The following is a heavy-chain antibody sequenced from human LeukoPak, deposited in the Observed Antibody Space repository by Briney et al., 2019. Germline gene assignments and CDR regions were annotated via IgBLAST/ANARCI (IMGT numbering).Heavy chain of an antibody. V-gene: IGHV3-30*02. CDR1: GFIFSSYA. CDR2: IRYDGSNK. D-gene: IGHD6-13*01. CDR3: AKDRSSSNWYYFDY. J-gene: IGHJ4*02. Sequence: PGGSLRLSCAASGFIFSSYAMHWVRQAPGKGLEWVAFIRYDGSNKYYADSEKGRFTISRDNSKNALYLQMNSLRPEDTAVYYCAKDRSSSNWYYFDYWGQGTLVTVSS.